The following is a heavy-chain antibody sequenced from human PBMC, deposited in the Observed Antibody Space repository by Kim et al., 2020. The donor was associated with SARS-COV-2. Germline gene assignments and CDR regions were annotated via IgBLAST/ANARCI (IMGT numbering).Heavy chain of an antibody. Sequence: ASVKVSCKASGYTFTSYGISWVRQAPGQGLEWMGWSSAYNGNTNYAQKLQGRVTMTTDTSTSTAYMELRSLRSDDTAVYYCASLSITMVRGVYGMDVWGQGTTVTVSS. CDR3: ASLSITMVRGVYGMDV. V-gene: IGHV1-18*04. D-gene: IGHD3-10*01. CDR2: SSAYNGNT. J-gene: IGHJ6*02. CDR1: GYTFTSYG.